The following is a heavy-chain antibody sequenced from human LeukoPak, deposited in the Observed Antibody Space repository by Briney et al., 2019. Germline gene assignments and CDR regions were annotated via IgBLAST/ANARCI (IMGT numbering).Heavy chain of an antibody. CDR3: AKGFQTYGELSFDV. CDR2: VSGSASNT. J-gene: IGHJ4*02. V-gene: IGHV3-23*01. CDR1: GFTFSNYA. Sequence: GGSLRLSCAASGFTFSNYAMSWVRQAPGKVLEWVSTVSGSASNTYYADSVKGRFTISRDNSKTTLYLQMNSLRADDTAVYYCAKGFQTYGELSFDVWGQGTLVAVSS. D-gene: IGHD4-17*01.